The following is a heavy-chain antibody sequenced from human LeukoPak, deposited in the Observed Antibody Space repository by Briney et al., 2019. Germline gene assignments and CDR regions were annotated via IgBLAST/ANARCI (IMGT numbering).Heavy chain of an antibody. V-gene: IGHV3-23*01. CDR2: ISGSGGST. CDR1: GFTVSSNY. Sequence: GGSLRLSCAASGFTVSSNYMSWVRQAPGKGLEWVSAISGSGGSTYYADSVKGRFTIPRDNSKNTLYLQMNSLRAEDTAVYYCAKEEGYYYGSGSYSPSHDYWGQGTLVTVSS. CDR3: AKEEGYYYGSGSYSPSHDY. J-gene: IGHJ4*02. D-gene: IGHD3-10*01.